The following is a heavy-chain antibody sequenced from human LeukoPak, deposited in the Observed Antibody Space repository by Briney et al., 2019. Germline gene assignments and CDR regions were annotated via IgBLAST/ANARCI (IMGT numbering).Heavy chain of an antibody. V-gene: IGHV3-23*01. Sequence: GGSLRLSCAASGFTFSSYAMSWVRQAPGKGLEWVSAISGSGGSTYYADSVKGRFTISRDNSKNTLYLQMNSLRAEDTAVYYCAKVPTMVRGVNWFDPWGRGTLVTVSS. D-gene: IGHD3-10*01. CDR1: GFTFSSYA. J-gene: IGHJ5*02. CDR2: ISGSGGST. CDR3: AKVPTMVRGVNWFDP.